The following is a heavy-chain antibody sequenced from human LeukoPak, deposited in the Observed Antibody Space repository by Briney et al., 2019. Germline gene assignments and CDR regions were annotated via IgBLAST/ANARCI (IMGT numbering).Heavy chain of an antibody. Sequence: GGSLRLSCAASGFTFSNYGMHWVRQAPGKGLEWVAVISYDGSKYNPDFVKGRFTISRDNSKNTLYLHMSSLRTEDTAVYYCATTLGSGWKFDYWGQGTLVTVSS. D-gene: IGHD6-19*01. CDR1: GFTFSNYG. CDR2: ISYDGSK. J-gene: IGHJ4*02. V-gene: IGHV3-30*03. CDR3: ATTLGSGWKFDY.